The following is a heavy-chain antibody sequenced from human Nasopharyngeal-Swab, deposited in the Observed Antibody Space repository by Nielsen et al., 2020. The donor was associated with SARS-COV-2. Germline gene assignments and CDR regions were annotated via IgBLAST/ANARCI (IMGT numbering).Heavy chain of an antibody. CDR2: IYHSGCT. CDR3: ARVSVMYNWKGVVDY. Sequence: WIRQPPGKGLEWIGSIYHSGCTYYNPCLKSGVTISVDTSKNQFSLKLSSVTAADTAVYYCARVSVMYNWKGVVDYWGQGTLVTVSS. V-gene: IGHV4-38-2*02. J-gene: IGHJ4*02. D-gene: IGHD1-20*01.